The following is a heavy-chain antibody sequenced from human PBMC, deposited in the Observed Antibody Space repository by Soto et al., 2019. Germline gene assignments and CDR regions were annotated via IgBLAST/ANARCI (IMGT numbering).Heavy chain of an antibody. J-gene: IGHJ4*02. Sequence: GGSLRLSCAASGFTFSSNSMNWVLQAPGKGLEWVSYISSGGSTIYYADSVKGRFTVSRDNAKNSLYLQMNSLRAEDTAVYYCASYTSGWYFFDYWGQGTLVTVSS. CDR1: GFTFSSNS. V-gene: IGHV3-48*01. CDR2: ISSGGSTI. CDR3: ASYTSGWYFFDY. D-gene: IGHD6-19*01.